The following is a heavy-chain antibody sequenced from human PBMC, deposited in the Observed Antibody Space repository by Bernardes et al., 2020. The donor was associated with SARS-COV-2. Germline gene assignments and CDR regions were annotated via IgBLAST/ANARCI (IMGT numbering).Heavy chain of an antibody. CDR2: ISGSGGST. CDR1: GGSISSYY. Sequence: ETLSLTCTVSGGSISSYYWRWIRKPPGKGLEWVSAISGSGGSTYYADSVRGRFTISRDNSKNTLYLQMNSQRAEDTAVYYCAKREYYDFWSGPIDYWGQGTLVTVSS. D-gene: IGHD3-3*01. V-gene: IGHV3-23*01. J-gene: IGHJ4*02. CDR3: AKREYYDFWSGPIDY.